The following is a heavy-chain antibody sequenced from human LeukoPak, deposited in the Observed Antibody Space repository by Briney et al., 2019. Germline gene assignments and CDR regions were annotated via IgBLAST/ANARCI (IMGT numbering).Heavy chain of an antibody. J-gene: IGHJ4*02. V-gene: IGHV4-61*02. CDR2: IYTSGST. D-gene: IGHD6-13*01. CDR1: GGSISSGSYY. CDR3: ARMGIADDY. Sequence: SHTLTLTCTVTGGSISSGSYYSSWIRQPAGKGLEWIGRIYTSGSTNYNPSLNSRVTISVDTSKNQFSLKLSSVTASDTAVYYCARMGIADDYWGQGTLVTVSS.